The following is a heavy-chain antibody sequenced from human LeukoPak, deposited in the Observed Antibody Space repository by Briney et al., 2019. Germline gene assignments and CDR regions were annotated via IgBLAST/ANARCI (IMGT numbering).Heavy chain of an antibody. CDR1: GFTFSSYG. D-gene: IGHD1-26*01. CDR3: AKDKVGATTGGYYFDY. J-gene: IGHJ4*02. CDR2: LSYDGSNK. V-gene: IGHV3-30*18. Sequence: GGPLSLSCAASGFTFSSYGMHWVRQAPGKGLEGVAVLSYDGSNKYYADSVKGRFTISRDNSKNTLYLQMNSLRAEDTAVYYCAKDKVGATTGGYYFDYWGQGTLVTVSS.